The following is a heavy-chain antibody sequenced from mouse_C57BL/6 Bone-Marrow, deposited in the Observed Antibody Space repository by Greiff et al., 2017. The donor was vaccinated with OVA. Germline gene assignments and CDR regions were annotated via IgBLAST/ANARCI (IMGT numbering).Heavy chain of an antibody. D-gene: IGHD2-5*01. CDR3: ARHSNYGGAFDY. J-gene: IGHJ2*01. V-gene: IGHV1-81*01. CDR2: IYPRSGNT. Sequence: VQLVESGAELARPGASVKLSCKASGYTFTSYGISWVKQRTGQGLEWIGEIYPRSGNTYYNEKFKGKATLTADKSSSTAYMELRSLTSEDSAVYFCARHSNYGGAFDYWGQGTTLTVSS. CDR1: GYTFTSYG.